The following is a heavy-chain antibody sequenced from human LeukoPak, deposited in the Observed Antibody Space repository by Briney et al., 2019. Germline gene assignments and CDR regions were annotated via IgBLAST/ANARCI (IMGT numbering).Heavy chain of an antibody. J-gene: IGHJ4*02. Sequence: ASVKVSCKASGYTFTSYDINWVRQATGQGLEWMGWMNPNSGNTGYAQKFQGRVTITRNTSTSTAYMELSSLRSEDTAVYYCARVGMTTVTPRPPLFDYWGQGTLVTVSS. CDR3: ARVGMTTVTPRPPLFDY. CDR1: GYTFTSYD. D-gene: IGHD4-17*01. V-gene: IGHV1-8*03. CDR2: MNPNSGNT.